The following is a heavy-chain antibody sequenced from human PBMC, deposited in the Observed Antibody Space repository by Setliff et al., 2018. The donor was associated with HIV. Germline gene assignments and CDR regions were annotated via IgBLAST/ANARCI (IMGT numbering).Heavy chain of an antibody. V-gene: IGHV4-59*11. J-gene: IGHJ6*02. CDR2: LYFSGSA. CDR1: GDSISSHY. CDR3: ARPVSKNFYGMDV. Sequence: SETLSLTCTVSGDSISSHYWSWIRQPPGKGLEWIGTLYFSGSASYNSSLKSRVTISGDTSKNQFSLNLTSVTAADTAVYYCARPVSKNFYGMDVWGLGTTVTVS.